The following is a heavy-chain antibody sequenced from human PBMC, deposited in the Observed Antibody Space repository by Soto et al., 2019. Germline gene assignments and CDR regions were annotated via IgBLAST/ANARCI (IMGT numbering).Heavy chain of an antibody. V-gene: IGHV1-18*01. CDR1: GYTFTSYG. CDR3: ARAGHRREPRGLDP. J-gene: IGHJ5*02. D-gene: IGHD1-1*01. CDR2: ISAYNGNT. Sequence: ASVKVSCKASGYTFTSYGISSVRQAPGQGLEWMGWISAYNGNTNYAQKLQGRVTTTTDTSTSTAYMELRSLRSDDTAVYYCARAGHRREPRGLDPWGQGTLVTVSS.